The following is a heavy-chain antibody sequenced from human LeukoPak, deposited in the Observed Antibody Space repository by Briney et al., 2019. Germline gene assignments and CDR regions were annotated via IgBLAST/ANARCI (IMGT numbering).Heavy chain of an antibody. CDR2: IYYSGST. D-gene: IGHD6-6*01. Sequence: PSETLSLTCTVSGGSISSSTYCWSWVRQPPGKGLEWIGYIYYSGSTNYNPSLKSRVTISVDTSKNQFSLKLSSVTAADTAVYYCARDRGGYSSSGFDPWGQGTLVTVSS. CDR1: GGSISSSTYC. J-gene: IGHJ5*02. V-gene: IGHV4-61*01. CDR3: ARDRGGYSSSGFDP.